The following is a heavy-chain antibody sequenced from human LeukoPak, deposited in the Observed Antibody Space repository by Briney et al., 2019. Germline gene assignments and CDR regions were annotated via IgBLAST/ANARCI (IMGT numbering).Heavy chain of an antibody. CDR1: GFIFSTYD. Sequence: GGSLRLSCAASGFIFSTYDMHWVRQAPGKGLEWVAFISNDGVNKYHADSVKGRFTISRDNSKNTVYVQMNSLRAEDTAVYYCARDPWGSSSFWGQGTLVTVSS. CDR2: ISNDGVNK. CDR3: ARDPWGSSSF. V-gene: IGHV3-30*04. J-gene: IGHJ4*02. D-gene: IGHD6-6*01.